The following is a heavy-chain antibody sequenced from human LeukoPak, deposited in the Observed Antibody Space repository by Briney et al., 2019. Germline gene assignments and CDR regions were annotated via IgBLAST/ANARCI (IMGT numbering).Heavy chain of an antibody. Sequence: QTWGSLRLSCAASGFPFSSYEMNWVRQAPGKGLEWVSYICYTGSTIYSADSVKGRFTISRDNAKNSLRLQMSSLRAEDTAVYYCARALLANSYYFDNWGQGTLVTVS. CDR1: GFPFSSYE. V-gene: IGHV3-48*03. CDR3: ARALLANSYYFDN. J-gene: IGHJ4*02. CDR2: ICYTGSTI. D-gene: IGHD1-1*01.